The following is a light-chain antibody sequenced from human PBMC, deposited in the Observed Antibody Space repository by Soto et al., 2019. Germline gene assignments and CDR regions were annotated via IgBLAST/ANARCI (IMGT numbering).Light chain of an antibody. CDR3: QQYGSP. J-gene: IGKJ4*01. CDR1: QRISSSY. Sequence: EIVLTQSPGTVSLSPGERATLSCRANQRISSSYLAWYQQKPGQAPRLLIYAASSRATGIPDRFSGSGSGTDFTLTISRLEPEDFAVYYCQQYGSPFGGGTKVDIK. V-gene: IGKV3-20*01. CDR2: AAS.